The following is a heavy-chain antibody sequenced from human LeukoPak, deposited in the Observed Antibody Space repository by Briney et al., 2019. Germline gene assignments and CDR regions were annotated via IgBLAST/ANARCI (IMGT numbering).Heavy chain of an antibody. J-gene: IGHJ4*02. CDR3: ARDLKIAVAGTRAEY. V-gene: IGHV3-66*01. CDR2: IYSGGST. D-gene: IGHD6-19*01. CDR1: GGSFSGYY. Sequence: ETLSLTCAVYGGSFSGYYMSWVRQAPGKGLEWVSVIYSGGSTYYADSVKGRFTISRDNSKNTLYLQMNSLRAEDTAVYYCARDLKIAVAGTRAEYWGQGTLVTVSS.